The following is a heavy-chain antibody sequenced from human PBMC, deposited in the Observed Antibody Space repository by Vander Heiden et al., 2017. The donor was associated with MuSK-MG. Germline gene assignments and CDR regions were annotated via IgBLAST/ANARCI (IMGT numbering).Heavy chain of an antibody. CDR2: IIPIFGTA. Sequence: QVQLVQSGAEVKKPGSSVKVSCKASGGTFSSYAISWVRKAPGQGLEWMGGIIPIFGTANYAQKGQCRVTITADESTSTADMELSSMGSEETAVYYCARDSTVGSCPHDAFDIWGQGTIVTVYS. V-gene: IGHV1-69*01. CDR1: GGTFSSYA. CDR3: ARDSTVGSCPHDAFDI. D-gene: IGHD2-15*01. J-gene: IGHJ3*02.